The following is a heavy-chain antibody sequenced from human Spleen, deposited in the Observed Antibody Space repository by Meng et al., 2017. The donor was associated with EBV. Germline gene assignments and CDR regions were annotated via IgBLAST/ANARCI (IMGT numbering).Heavy chain of an antibody. CDR2: INNNTGNP. CDR1: GYTFTYYA. CDR3: ARPSVGYRPANWFDP. D-gene: IGHD2-15*01. J-gene: IGHJ5*02. V-gene: IGHV7-4-1*02. Sequence: QVQLVQSWSELVKPGASVNISCKASGYTFTYYAMSWVRQAPEQGLEWMGWINNNTGNPTYAQGFTGRFVFTLDTSVSTAYLQITRLNAEDTAVYYCARPSVGYRPANWFDPWGQGTLVTVSS.